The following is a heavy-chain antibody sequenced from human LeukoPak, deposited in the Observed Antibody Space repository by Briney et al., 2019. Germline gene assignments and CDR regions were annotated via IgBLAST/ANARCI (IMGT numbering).Heavy chain of an antibody. CDR3: ARSLSSRFSGPRRPYYFDY. D-gene: IGHD3-16*02. CDR1: GFTFSDYY. V-gene: IGHV3-11*01. CDR2: ISSSGSTI. J-gene: IGHJ4*02. Sequence: GGSLRLSCAASGFTFSDYYMSWIRQAPGKGLEWVSYISSSGSTIYYADPVKGRFTISRDNSKNTLYLQMNSLRAEDTAVYYCARSLSSRFSGPRRPYYFDYWGQGTLVTVSS.